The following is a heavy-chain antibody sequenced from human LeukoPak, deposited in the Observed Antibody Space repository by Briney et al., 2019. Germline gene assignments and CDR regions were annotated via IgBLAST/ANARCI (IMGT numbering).Heavy chain of an antibody. CDR3: ATAREKGGAFDI. Sequence: GASVKVSCKVSGYTLTELSMHWVRQAPGEGLEWMGGFDPEDGETIYAQKFQGRVTMTEDTSTDTAYMELSSLRSEDTAVYYCATAREKGGAFDIWGQGTMVTVSS. J-gene: IGHJ3*02. D-gene: IGHD1-26*01. CDR2: FDPEDGET. CDR1: GYTLTELS. V-gene: IGHV1-24*01.